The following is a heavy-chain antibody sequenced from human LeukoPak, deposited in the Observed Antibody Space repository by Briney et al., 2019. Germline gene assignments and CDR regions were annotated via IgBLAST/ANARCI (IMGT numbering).Heavy chain of an antibody. Sequence: GESLRISCKGSGFSFTSYWISWVRQMPGKGLEWMGRIDPSDSYTNYSPSFQGHVTISADKSISTAYLQWSSLKASDTAMYYCARRYCSSTSCYDYWGQGTLVIVSS. CDR1: GFSFTSYW. CDR2: IDPSDSYT. V-gene: IGHV5-10-1*01. J-gene: IGHJ4*02. D-gene: IGHD2-2*01. CDR3: ARRYCSSTSCYDY.